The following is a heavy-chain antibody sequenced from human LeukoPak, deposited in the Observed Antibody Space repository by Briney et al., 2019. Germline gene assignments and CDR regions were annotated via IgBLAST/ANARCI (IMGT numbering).Heavy chain of an antibody. CDR2: FSAYNGNT. V-gene: IGHV1-18*01. CDR1: GYTFTSYG. CDR3: ARRLDSSSWGYYYYMDV. Sequence: GASVKVSCKASGYTFTSYGMSWVGQAPGQGLEWMGWFSAYNGNTNCAQKLQGRVTMTTDTSTSTAYMELRSLRSDDTAVYYCARRLDSSSWGYYYYMDVWGKGTTVTVSS. D-gene: IGHD6-13*01. J-gene: IGHJ6*03.